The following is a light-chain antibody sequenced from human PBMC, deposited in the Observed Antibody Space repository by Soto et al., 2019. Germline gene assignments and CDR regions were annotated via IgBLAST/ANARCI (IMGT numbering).Light chain of an antibody. CDR1: SSDVGGYNY. Sequence: QSVLTQPASVPGSPGQSITISCTGTSSDVGGYNYVSWYQQHPGKAPKLMIYYVSHRPSGVSNRFSGSKSGNTASLTISGLQDEDEADYYCSSYTSINSYVFGTGTKVT. V-gene: IGLV2-14*03. CDR3: SSYTSINSYV. J-gene: IGLJ1*01. CDR2: YVS.